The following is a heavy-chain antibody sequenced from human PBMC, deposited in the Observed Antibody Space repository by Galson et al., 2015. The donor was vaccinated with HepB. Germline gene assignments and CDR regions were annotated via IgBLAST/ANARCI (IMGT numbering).Heavy chain of an antibody. CDR2: ISYDGSNK. D-gene: IGHD4-17*01. V-gene: IGHV3-30*18. J-gene: IGHJ6*03. CDR1: GFTFSSYG. Sequence: SLRLSCAASGFTFSSYGMHWVHQAPGKGLEWVAVISYDGSNKYYADSVKGRFTISRDNSKNTLYLQMNSLRAEDTAVYYCAKRSKATVNTYYYYYMDVWGKGTTVTVSS. CDR3: AKRSKATVNTYYYYYMDV.